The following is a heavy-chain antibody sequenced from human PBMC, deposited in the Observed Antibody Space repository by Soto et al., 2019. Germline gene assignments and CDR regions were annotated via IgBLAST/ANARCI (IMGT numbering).Heavy chain of an antibody. CDR3: AKDLWGVTTI. Sequence: PLETLSLTCAVSGDSISSGNWCIWVRQPPGKGLEWIGEIHHSGSTNYNPSLKSRVTISVDTSKNQSSLKLNSLRAADTAVYYCAKDLWGVTTIWGQGTLVTVSS. CDR2: IHHSGST. V-gene: IGHV4-4*02. D-gene: IGHD4-17*01. CDR1: GDSISSGNW. J-gene: IGHJ4*02.